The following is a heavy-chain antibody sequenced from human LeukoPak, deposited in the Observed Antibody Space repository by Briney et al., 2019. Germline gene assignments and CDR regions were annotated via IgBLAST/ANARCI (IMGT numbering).Heavy chain of an antibody. V-gene: IGHV1-24*01. J-gene: IGHJ3*02. CDR2: FDPEDGET. CDR3: ATGLPSSSWSLDAFDI. CDR1: GYTLTELS. Sequence: GASVKVSCKVSGYTLTELSTHWVRQAPGKGLEWMGGFDPEDGETIYAQKFQGRVTMTEDTSTDTAYMELSSLRSEDTAVYYCATGLPSSSWSLDAFDIWGQGTMVTVSS. D-gene: IGHD6-13*01.